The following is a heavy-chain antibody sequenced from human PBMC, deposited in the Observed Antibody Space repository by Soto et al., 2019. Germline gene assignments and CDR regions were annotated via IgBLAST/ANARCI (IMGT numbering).Heavy chain of an antibody. CDR2: ISAYNGNT. CDR3: ARGSQYDFWSGYSHYMDV. D-gene: IGHD3-3*01. Sequence: GASVKVSCKASGYTFTSYGISWVRQAPGQGLEWMGWISAYNGNTNYAQKLQGRVTMTTDTSTSTAYMELRSLRSDDTAVYYCARGSQYDFWSGYSHYMDVWGKGTTVTVSS. CDR1: GYTFTSYG. V-gene: IGHV1-18*01. J-gene: IGHJ6*03.